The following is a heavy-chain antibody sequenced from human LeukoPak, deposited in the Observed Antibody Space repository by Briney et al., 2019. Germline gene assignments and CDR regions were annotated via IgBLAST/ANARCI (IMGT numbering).Heavy chain of an antibody. D-gene: IGHD3-10*01. V-gene: IGHV1-69*01. CDR1: EGTFGGYS. CDR3: AAGRRLGELFFDY. Sequence: SVKVSCKASEGTFGGYSIDWVRQAPGQGLDWVGGINPIFNILYYAQNFQGRVTITADESTNTAYLELDSLKHDDTAVYYCAAGRRLGELFFDYWGQGTPVTVSS. CDR2: INPIFNIL. J-gene: IGHJ4*02.